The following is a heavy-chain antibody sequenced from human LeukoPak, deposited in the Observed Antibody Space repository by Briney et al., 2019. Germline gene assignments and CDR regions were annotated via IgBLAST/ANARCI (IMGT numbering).Heavy chain of an antibody. D-gene: IGHD5-12*01. V-gene: IGHV3-74*01. Sequence: TGGFLRLSCAASGFTFSSYWMHWVRQAPGKGLVWVSRINSDGSSTSYADSVKGRFTISRDNAKNTLYLQMNSLRAEDTAVYYCATSGQVATNWYYFDYWGQGTLVTVSS. J-gene: IGHJ4*02. CDR1: GFTFSSYW. CDR2: INSDGSST. CDR3: ATSGQVATNWYYFDY.